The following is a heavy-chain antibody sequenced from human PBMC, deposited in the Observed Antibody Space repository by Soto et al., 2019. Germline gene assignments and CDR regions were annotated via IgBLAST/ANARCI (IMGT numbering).Heavy chain of an antibody. J-gene: IGHJ4*02. D-gene: IGHD1-26*01. CDR2: FYSGDNT. V-gene: IGHV3-66*01. Sequence: PGGSLRLSCAASGFNVTNSFMSWVRQTPGKGLEWVSFFYSGDNTYYADSVRGRFTISRDNSKNALFLQLNSLRAEDTAVYYCAKVIGGTYGFYFDYWGQGTLVTVSS. CDR3: AKVIGGTYGFYFDY. CDR1: GFNVTNSF.